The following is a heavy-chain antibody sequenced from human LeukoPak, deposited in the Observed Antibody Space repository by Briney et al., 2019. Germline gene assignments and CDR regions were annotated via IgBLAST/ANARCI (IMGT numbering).Heavy chain of an antibody. Sequence: GGSLRLSCSASGFTFSSYAMHWVRQAPGKGLQYVSAITSNGDTTYYADSVKGRFTISRDNSENTLYLQMSSLRAEDTAVYYRVKDRTWLRTLFDYWGQGTLVTVSS. CDR2: ITSNGDTT. J-gene: IGHJ4*02. CDR3: VKDRTWLRTLFDY. D-gene: IGHD5-12*01. V-gene: IGHV3-64D*09. CDR1: GFTFSSYA.